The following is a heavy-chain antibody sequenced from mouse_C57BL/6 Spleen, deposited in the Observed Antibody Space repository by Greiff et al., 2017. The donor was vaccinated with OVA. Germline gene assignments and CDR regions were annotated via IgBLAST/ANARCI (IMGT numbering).Heavy chain of an antibody. Sequence: VKLVESGPELVKPGASVKISCKASGYAFSSSWMNWVKQRPGKGLEWIGRIYPGDGDTNYNGKFKGKATLTADKSSSTAYMQLSSLTSEDSAVYFCARGMGGYDGDWFAYWGQGTLVTVSA. CDR1: GYAFSSSW. J-gene: IGHJ3*01. V-gene: IGHV1-82*01. CDR2: IYPGDGDT. CDR3: ARGMGGYDGDWFAY. D-gene: IGHD2-2*01.